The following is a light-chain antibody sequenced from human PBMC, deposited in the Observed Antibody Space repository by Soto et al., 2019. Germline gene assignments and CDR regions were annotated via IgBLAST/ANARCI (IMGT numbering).Light chain of an antibody. J-gene: IGKJ1*01. Sequence: DTQITQSPSSLSASAVDRISITCLASQTVSTYLNWYQQKPGKAPTLLISATSTLQSGVPSRFSGSGSGTEFTLTITSLQPEDFATYYCQQTYTTPRTCGQGTKGDIK. CDR1: QTVSTY. CDR2: ATS. V-gene: IGKV1-39*01. CDR3: QQTYTTPRT.